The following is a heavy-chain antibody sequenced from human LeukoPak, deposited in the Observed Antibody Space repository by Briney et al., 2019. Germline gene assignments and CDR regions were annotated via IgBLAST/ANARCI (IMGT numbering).Heavy chain of an antibody. CDR2: ISGSVSST. CDR3: AKSCNSGNCYYNY. J-gene: IGHJ4*02. CDR1: GLTFSNCA. V-gene: IGHV3-23*01. D-gene: IGHD2/OR15-2a*01. Sequence: GGSLRLSCAASGLTFSNCAMSWVRQAPEKGLEWVSGISGSVSSTYYADSVKGRFTISRDNSENTLSLQMNSLRADDTAIYYCAKSCNSGNCYYNYWGQGTLVTVSS.